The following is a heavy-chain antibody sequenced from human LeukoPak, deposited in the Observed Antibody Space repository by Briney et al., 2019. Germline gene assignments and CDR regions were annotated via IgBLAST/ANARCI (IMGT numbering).Heavy chain of an antibody. CDR1: GYTFTSYY. CDR3: ARDPGKYSSSWANYGMDV. J-gene: IGHJ6*02. V-gene: IGHV1-46*01. D-gene: IGHD6-13*01. Sequence: GASVKVSCKASGYTFTSYYIHWVRQAPGQGLEWMGIINPTGGSTTYAQKFQGRVTMTRDTSASTAYMELSSLRSEDTAVYYCARDPGKYSSSWANYGMDVWGQGTTVTVSS. CDR2: INPTGGST.